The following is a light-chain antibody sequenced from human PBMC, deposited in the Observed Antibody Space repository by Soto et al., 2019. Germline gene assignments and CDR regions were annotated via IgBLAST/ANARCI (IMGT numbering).Light chain of an antibody. Sequence: DLPLTQSPSSLSASVGDRVPFTCRASQSISSWLAWYQQKPGKAPKLLIYKASSLESGVPSRFSGSGSGTEFTLTISSLQPDDFATYYCQQYNSYWTFGQGTKVDIK. CDR2: KAS. J-gene: IGKJ1*01. CDR1: QSISSW. V-gene: IGKV1-5*03. CDR3: QQYNSYWT.